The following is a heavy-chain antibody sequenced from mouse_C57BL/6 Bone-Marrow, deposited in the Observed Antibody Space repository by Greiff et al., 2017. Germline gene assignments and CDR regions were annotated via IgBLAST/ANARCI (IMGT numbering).Heavy chain of an antibody. CDR2: ISSGSSTI. J-gene: IGHJ4*01. CDR3: ARGVCYAMDY. V-gene: IGHV5-17*01. Sequence: DVKLVESGGGLVKPGGSLKLSCAASGFTFSDYGMHWVRQAPEKGLEWVAYISSGSSTIYYADTVKGRFTISRDNAKNTLFLQMTSLRSEDTAMYYCARGVCYAMDYWGQGTSVTVSS. CDR1: GFTFSDYG.